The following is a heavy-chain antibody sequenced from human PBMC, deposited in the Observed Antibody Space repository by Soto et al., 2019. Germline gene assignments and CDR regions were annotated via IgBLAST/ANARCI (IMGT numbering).Heavy chain of an antibody. CDR1: GFTFSSYG. Sequence: QVQLVESGGGVVQPGRSLRLSCAASGFTFSSYGMHWVRQAPGKGLEWVAVISYDGSNKYYADSVKGRFTISRDNSKNTLSLQMNSLRAEDTAVYYCANDGDYVAFDYWGQGTLVTVSS. CDR3: ANDGDYVAFDY. CDR2: ISYDGSNK. J-gene: IGHJ4*02. D-gene: IGHD4-17*01. V-gene: IGHV3-30*18.